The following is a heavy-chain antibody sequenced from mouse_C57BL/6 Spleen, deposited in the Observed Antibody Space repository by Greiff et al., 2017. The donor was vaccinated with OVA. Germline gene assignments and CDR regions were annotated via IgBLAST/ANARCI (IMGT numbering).Heavy chain of an antibody. J-gene: IGHJ2*01. D-gene: IGHD2-4*01. V-gene: IGHV1-76*01. CDR1: GYTFTDYY. Sequence: VKLVESGAELVRPGASVKLSCKASGYTFTDYYINWVKQRPGQGLEWIARIYPGSGNTYYNEKFKGKATLTAEKSSSTAYMQLSSLTSEDSAVYVCARRGHDYDGYYFDYWGQGTTLTVSS. CDR2: IYPGSGNT. CDR3: ARRGHDYDGYYFDY.